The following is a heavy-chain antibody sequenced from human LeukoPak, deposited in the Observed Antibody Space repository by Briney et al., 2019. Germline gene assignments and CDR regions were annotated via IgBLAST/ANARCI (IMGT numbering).Heavy chain of an antibody. Sequence: SETLSLTCTVSGGSISSYYWSWIRQPAGKGLEWIGRIYTSGSTNYNPSLKSRVTMSVDTSKNQFSLNLTSVTAADTAVYYCARDSPDRSIVGATGRAFDIWGQGTEVTVSS. J-gene: IGHJ3*02. CDR3: ARDSPDRSIVGATGRAFDI. CDR1: GGSISSYY. CDR2: IYTSGST. D-gene: IGHD1-26*01. V-gene: IGHV4-4*07.